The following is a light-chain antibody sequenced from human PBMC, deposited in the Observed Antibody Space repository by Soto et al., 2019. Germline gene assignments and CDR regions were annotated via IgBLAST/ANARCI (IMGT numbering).Light chain of an antibody. CDR3: QQYNNWPYT. CDR2: GTS. CDR1: QSVGRN. V-gene: IGKV3-15*01. Sequence: EIVMTQSPVALSVSPGERAALSCRASQSVGRNFAWYQQRPGQAPRVLIYGTSTRATGVAARFSGSGSGTDFTLTISSLQSEAFAVYYCQQYNNWPYTFGQGTRLEIK. J-gene: IGKJ2*01.